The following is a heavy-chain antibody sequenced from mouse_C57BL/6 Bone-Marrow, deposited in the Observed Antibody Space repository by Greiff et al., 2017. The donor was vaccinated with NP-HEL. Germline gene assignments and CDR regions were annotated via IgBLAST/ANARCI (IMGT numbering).Heavy chain of an antibody. CDR2: ISYDGSN. V-gene: IGHV3-6*01. J-gene: IGHJ3*01. Sequence: DVQLQESGPGLVKPSQSLSLTCSVTGYSITSGYYWNWIRQFPGNKLEWMGYISYDGSNNYNPSLKNRISITRDTSKNQFFLKLNSVTTEDTATYYCASPTGEVLFAYWGQGTLVTVSA. D-gene: IGHD4-1*02. CDR3: ASPTGEVLFAY. CDR1: GYSITSGYY.